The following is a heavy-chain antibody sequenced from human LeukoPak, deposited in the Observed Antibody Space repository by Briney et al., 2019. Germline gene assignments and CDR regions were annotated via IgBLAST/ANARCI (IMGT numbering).Heavy chain of an antibody. J-gene: IGHJ6*03. V-gene: IGHV3-11*01. CDR1: GFTFSDYY. CDR3: ARDSEYSSSWYRGYYYYYYMDV. CDR2: ISSSGSTI. Sequence: GGSLRLSCAASGFTFSDYYMSWIRQVPGKGLEWVSYISSSGSTIYYADSVKGRFTISRDNAKNSLYLQMNSLRAEDTAVYYCARDSEYSSSWYRGYYYYYYMDVWGKGTTVTVSS. D-gene: IGHD6-13*01.